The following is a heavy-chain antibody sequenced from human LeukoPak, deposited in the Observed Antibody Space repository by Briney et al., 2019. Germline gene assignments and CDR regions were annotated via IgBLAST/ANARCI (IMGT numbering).Heavy chain of an antibody. Sequence: PGGSLRLSCAASGFTFSSYAMHWVRQAPGKGLEWVAVISYDGSNKYYADSVRGRFTISRDNSKNTLYLQMNSLRAEDTAVYYCARDKRSSGYYYYYWGQGTLVTVSS. V-gene: IGHV3-30-3*01. D-gene: IGHD3-22*01. CDR3: ARDKRSSGYYYYY. J-gene: IGHJ4*02. CDR2: ISYDGSNK. CDR1: GFTFSSYA.